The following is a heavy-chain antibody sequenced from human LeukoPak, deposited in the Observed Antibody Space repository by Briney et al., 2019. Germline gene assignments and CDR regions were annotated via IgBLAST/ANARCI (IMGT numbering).Heavy chain of an antibody. Sequence: PSETLSLTCTVSGGSISSYYWSWIRQPPGKGLEWIGYIYSSGSTNYNPSLNSRLTISVNTSKTQFSLKLTSVTVADTAIYYCARVAGGAYYYAMDVWGQGTPVTVSS. CDR3: ARVAGGAYYYAMDV. D-gene: IGHD3-10*01. CDR1: GGSISSYY. CDR2: IYSSGST. V-gene: IGHV4-59*01. J-gene: IGHJ6*02.